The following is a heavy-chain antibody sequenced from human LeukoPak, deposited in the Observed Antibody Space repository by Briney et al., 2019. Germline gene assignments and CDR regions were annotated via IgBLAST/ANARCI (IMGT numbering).Heavy chain of an antibody. V-gene: IGHV4-34*01. Sequence: SETLSLTCAVYGGSFSGYYWSWIRQPPGKGLEWIGEINHSVSTNYNPSLKSRVTISVDTSKNQFSLKLSSVTAADTAVYYCAEAWGDHCSSTSCYGENAFDIWGQGTMVTVSS. CDR1: GGSFSGYY. J-gene: IGHJ3*02. CDR2: INHSVST. D-gene: IGHD2-2*01. CDR3: AEAWGDHCSSTSCYGENAFDI.